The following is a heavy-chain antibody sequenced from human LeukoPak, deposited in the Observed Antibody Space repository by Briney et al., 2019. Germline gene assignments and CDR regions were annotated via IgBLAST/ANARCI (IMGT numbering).Heavy chain of an antibody. CDR1: GYTFTGYY. J-gene: IGHJ5*02. D-gene: IGHD6-13*01. CDR2: SNPNSGGT. CDR3: ARSLGAAAGTIWFDP. V-gene: IGHV1-2*02. Sequence: ASVKVSCKASGYTFTGYYMHWVRQAPGQGLEWMGWSNPNSGGTNYAQKFQGRVTMTRDTSISTAYMELSRLRSDDTAVYYCARSLGAAAGTIWFDPWGQGTLVTVSS.